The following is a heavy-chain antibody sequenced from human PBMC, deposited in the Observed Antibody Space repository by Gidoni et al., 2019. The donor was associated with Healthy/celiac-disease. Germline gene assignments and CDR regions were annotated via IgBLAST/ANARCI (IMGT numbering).Heavy chain of an antibody. CDR2: ISGSGSST. V-gene: IGHV3-23*01. CDR3: AKDLTMVRGAFFDY. J-gene: IGHJ4*02. CDR1: GFTFSSYA. Sequence: EVQLLESGGGLVQPGGSLRLSCAASGFTFSSYAMSWVRQAPGKGLEWVAAISGSGSSTYYADSVKGRFTISRDNSKNTLYLQMNSLRAEDTAVYYCAKDLTMVRGAFFDYWGQGTLVTVSS. D-gene: IGHD3-10*01.